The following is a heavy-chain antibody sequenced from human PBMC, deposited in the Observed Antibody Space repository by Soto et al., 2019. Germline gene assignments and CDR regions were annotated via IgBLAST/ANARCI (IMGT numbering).Heavy chain of an antibody. V-gene: IGHV4-4*02. CDR2: VSHSGST. CDR3: ARNRYGGYDFDY. CDR1: IDSITSSNW. Sequence: QVQLQESGPGLVKPSGTLSLTCAVSIDSITSSNWWSWVRQSPGKGLEWIGEVSHSGSTNYIPSLKSRVTISVDKSSNQFSLRLNSVTAADTAVYYCARNRYGGYDFDYWGQGTLVTVSS. J-gene: IGHJ4*02. D-gene: IGHD5-12*01.